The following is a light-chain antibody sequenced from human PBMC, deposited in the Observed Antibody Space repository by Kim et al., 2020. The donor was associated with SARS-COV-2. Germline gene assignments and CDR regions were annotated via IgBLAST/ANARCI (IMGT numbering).Light chain of an antibody. Sequence: PGQSVTISCTGTSSDVGGYDYVSWYQQHPDKAPKLMIYDVSKRPSGVPDRFSGSKSGNTASLTISGLQAEDEADYYCCSFAGSFWVFGGGTKLTVL. CDR2: DVS. CDR3: CSFAGSFWV. J-gene: IGLJ3*02. CDR1: SSDVGGYDY. V-gene: IGLV2-11*03.